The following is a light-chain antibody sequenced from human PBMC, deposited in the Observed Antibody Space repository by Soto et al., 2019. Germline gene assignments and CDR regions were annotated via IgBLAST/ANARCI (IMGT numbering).Light chain of an antibody. Sequence: DIQLTQSPSTLSASVGDRVTITCRASQTISSWLAWYQQKPGKAPNLLIYETSNLESGVPSRFSGSGSGTEFTLTISSLEPDDFAAYYCQYYGNYRRTFGQGTKVEIK. CDR1: QTISSW. V-gene: IGKV1-5*03. J-gene: IGKJ1*01. CDR3: QYYGNYRRT. CDR2: ETS.